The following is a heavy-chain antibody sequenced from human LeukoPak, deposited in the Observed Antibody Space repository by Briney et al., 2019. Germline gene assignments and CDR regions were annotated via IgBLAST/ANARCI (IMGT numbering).Heavy chain of an antibody. CDR3: ARRIAVAGTKTLDY. Sequence: GGSLRLSCAASGFTFSSYWMSWVRQAPGKGLEWVANIKQDGSENSYVDSVEGRFTISRDNAKNSLYLQMNSLRAEDTAVYYCARRIAVAGTKTLDYWGQGTLVTVSS. D-gene: IGHD6-19*01. V-gene: IGHV3-7*01. CDR1: GFTFSSYW. J-gene: IGHJ4*02. CDR2: IKQDGSEN.